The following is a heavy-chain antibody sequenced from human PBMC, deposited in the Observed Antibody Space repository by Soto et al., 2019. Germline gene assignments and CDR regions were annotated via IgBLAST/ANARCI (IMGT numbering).Heavy chain of an antibody. D-gene: IGHD3-3*01. CDR2: IYYSGST. J-gene: IGHJ6*02. Sequence: SETQSLTCTVSGGSISSSSYYWGWIRQPPGKGLEWTGSIYYSGSTYYNPSLKSRVTISVDTSKNQFSLKLCSVAAADTAVYYCACHWGIFGVVTHYYYYGMDVWGQGTTVTVSS. CDR1: GGSISSSSYY. CDR3: ACHWGIFGVVTHYYYYGMDV. V-gene: IGHV4-39*01.